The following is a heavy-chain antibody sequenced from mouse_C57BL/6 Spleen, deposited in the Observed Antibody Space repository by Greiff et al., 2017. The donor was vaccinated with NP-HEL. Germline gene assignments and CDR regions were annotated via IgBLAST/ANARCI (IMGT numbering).Heavy chain of an antibody. Sequence: EVQLQQSGPELVKPGASVKMSCKASGYTFTDYNMHWVKQSHGKSLEWIGYINPNNGGTSYNQKFKGKATLTVNKSSSTAYMELRSLTSEDSAVYYCARGGYYGSISWFAYWGQGTLVTVSA. CDR3: ARGGYYGSISWFAY. D-gene: IGHD1-1*01. CDR2: INPNNGGT. J-gene: IGHJ3*01. CDR1: GYTFTDYN. V-gene: IGHV1-22*01.